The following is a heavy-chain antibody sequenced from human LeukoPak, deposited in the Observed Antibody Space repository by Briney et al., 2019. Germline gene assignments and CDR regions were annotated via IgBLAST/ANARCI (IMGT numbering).Heavy chain of an antibody. J-gene: IGHJ5*02. Sequence: GGSLRLSCAASGFTFSSYAMSWVRQAPGKGLEWVSAISGSGGSTYYADSVKGRFTISRDNSKNTLYLQVNSLRAEDTAVYYCANLVSSSWNWFDPWGQGTLVTVSS. CDR1: GFTFSSYA. CDR3: ANLVSSSWNWFDP. CDR2: ISGSGGST. V-gene: IGHV3-23*01. D-gene: IGHD6-13*01.